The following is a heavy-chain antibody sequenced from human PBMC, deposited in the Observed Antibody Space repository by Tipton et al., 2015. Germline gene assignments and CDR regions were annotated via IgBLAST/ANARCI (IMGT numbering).Heavy chain of an antibody. Sequence: SMRLSCVDSGFTFSNYSMNWVRQAPGKGLEWVSYISYTSRTKYYADSVKGLFTISRDNAKNSLYLQMNSLRDDDTAVYFCARVDTIFGVVIPDYYYGMDVWGQGTTVTVSS. CDR2: ISYTSRTK. V-gene: IGHV3-48*02. J-gene: IGHJ6*02. CDR3: ARVDTIFGVVIPDYYYGMDV. CDR1: GFTFSNYS. D-gene: IGHD3-3*01.